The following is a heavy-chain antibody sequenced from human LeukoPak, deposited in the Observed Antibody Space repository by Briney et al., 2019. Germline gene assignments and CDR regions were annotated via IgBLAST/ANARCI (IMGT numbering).Heavy chain of an antibody. CDR2: MNPNRGKT. Sequence: ASVKVSCKASGYTFTSYDSNWVRQATGQGLEWMGWMNPNRGKTGYAQKFQGRVTMTRNTSISTAYMELSSMRSEDTAVYYCARVSPYDFWSGYDYYYYYYGMDVWGQGTTVTVSS. V-gene: IGHV1-8*01. J-gene: IGHJ6*02. CDR1: GYTFTSYD. D-gene: IGHD3-3*01. CDR3: ARVSPYDFWSGYDYYYYYYGMDV.